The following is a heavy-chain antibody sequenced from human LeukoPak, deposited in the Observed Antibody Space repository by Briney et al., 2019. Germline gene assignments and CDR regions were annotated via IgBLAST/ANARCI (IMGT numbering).Heavy chain of an antibody. D-gene: IGHD3-16*02. CDR1: GFTLSSYG. V-gene: IGHV3-23*01. CDR3: AKDPELSHFDY. Sequence: GGSLRLSCAASGFTLSSYGMSWVRQAPGKGLEWVSGISGSGGSTYYADSVKGRFTISRDNSKNTLYLQMNSLRAEDTAVYYCAKDPELSHFDYWGQGTLVTVSS. J-gene: IGHJ4*02. CDR2: ISGSGGST.